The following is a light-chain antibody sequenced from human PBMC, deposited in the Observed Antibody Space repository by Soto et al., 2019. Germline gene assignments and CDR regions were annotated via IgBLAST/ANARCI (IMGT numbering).Light chain of an antibody. CDR3: QLRSNRLFT. V-gene: IGKV3-11*01. CDR2: DAS. J-gene: IGKJ3*01. Sequence: EIVLTQSPATLSLSPGERATLSCRASQSVSSYLAWYQQKPGQAPRLLISDASNRATGIPARFSGSGSGTDFTLTISSLEPEDFVVYYFQLRSNRLFTFGPGTKVDIK. CDR1: QSVSSY.